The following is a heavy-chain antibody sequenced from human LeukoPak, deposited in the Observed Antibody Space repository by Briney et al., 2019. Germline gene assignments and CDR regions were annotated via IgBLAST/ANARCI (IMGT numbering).Heavy chain of an antibody. CDR3: ARHLRGGATTGMDV. V-gene: IGHV4-59*01. CDR1: GDSISSYY. J-gene: IGHJ6*02. Sequence: SETLSLTCTVSGDSISSYYWSWIRQPPGKGLEWIGYIYYSGSTNYNPSLKSRVTMSVDASKNQFSLKLTSVTAADTAVYYCARHLRGGATTGMDVWGQGTTVTVSS. D-gene: IGHD3-16*01. CDR2: IYYSGST.